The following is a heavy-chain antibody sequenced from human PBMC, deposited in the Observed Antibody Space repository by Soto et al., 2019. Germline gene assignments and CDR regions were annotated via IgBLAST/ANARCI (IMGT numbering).Heavy chain of an antibody. D-gene: IGHD3-9*01. J-gene: IGHJ4*02. V-gene: IGHV4-59*01. CDR2: IYYSGST. CDR1: GGSISSYY. Sequence: SETLSLTCTVSGGSISSYYWSWIRQPPGKGLEWIGYIYYSGSTNYNPSLKSRVTISVDTSKNQFSLKLSSVTAADTAVYYCARNDILTGYYFFDYWGQGTLVTVYS. CDR3: ARNDILTGYYFFDY.